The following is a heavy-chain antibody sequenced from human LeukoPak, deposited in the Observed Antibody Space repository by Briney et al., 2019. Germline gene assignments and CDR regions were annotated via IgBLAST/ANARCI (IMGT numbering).Heavy chain of an antibody. CDR3: ARGNYHATSGYYYVPGDYFDC. V-gene: IGHV1-18*01. Sequence: ASVNVSCMASGYTFTSYCISWVRPAPGQGREGMGWICVYNGETKYAQIFQGRGTIITETSTRTAFMELRRLTSHDTAGYYCARGNYHATSGYYYVPGDYFDCWGQGTLVTASS. CDR2: ICVYNGET. D-gene: IGHD3-22*01. CDR1: GYTFTSYC. J-gene: IGHJ4*02.